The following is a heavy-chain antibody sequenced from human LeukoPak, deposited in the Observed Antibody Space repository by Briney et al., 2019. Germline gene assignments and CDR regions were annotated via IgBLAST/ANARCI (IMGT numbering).Heavy chain of an antibody. J-gene: IGHJ5*02. CDR3: AKCSETGTTRWFDP. D-gene: IGHD1-7*01. CDR1: GYTFTNYC. CDR2: INPSGTT. V-gene: IGHV1-46*01. Sequence: ASVKVSCKASGYTFTNYCMHWVRQAPGQGLERMGLINPSGTTTYAQIFQGRVIMTRDTSTSTMYMELSSLRSDDTAVYYCAKCSETGTTRWFDPWGQGTLVTVSS.